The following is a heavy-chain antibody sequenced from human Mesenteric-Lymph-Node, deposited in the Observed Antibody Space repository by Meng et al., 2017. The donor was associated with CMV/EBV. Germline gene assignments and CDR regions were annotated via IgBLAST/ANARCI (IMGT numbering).Heavy chain of an antibody. V-gene: IGHV2-5*02. Sequence: CTFSGFSLSTSGVGVGWIRQPPGKALEWLALIYWDDEKRYSPSLKSRLTITKDTSKNQVVLTMTNMDPVDTATYYCAHRGYGDYGLSYWGQGTLVTVSS. J-gene: IGHJ4*02. D-gene: IGHD4-17*01. CDR1: GFSLSTSGVG. CDR3: AHRGYGDYGLSY. CDR2: IYWDDEK.